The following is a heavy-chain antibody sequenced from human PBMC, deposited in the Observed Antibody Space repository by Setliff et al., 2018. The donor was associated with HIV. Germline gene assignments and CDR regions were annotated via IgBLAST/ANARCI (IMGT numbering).Heavy chain of an antibody. CDR1: GGSLTGYY. CDR2: IYFNGNT. V-gene: IGHV4-59*01. D-gene: IGHD2-15*01. J-gene: IGHJ2*01. Sequence: SGTLSLTCTVSGGSLTGYYWSWIRQPPGKGLEWIGYIYFNGNTNLNPSLESRLTMSVDTSKNQFSLKLNSVTAAYTAVYYCVRDGGYFDFWGRGTLVTVSS. CDR3: VRDGGYFDF.